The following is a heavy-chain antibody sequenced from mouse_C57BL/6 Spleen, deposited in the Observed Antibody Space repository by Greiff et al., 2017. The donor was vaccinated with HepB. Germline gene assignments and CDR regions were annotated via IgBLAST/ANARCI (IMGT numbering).Heavy chain of an antibody. Sequence: DVQLVESGGGLVKPGGSLKLSCAASGFTFSSYAMSWVRQTPEQRLEWVATISDGGSYTYYPDNVKGRFTISRDNAKNNLYLQMSHLKSEDTAMYYCARDGSLYAMDYWGQGTSVTVSS. CDR3: ARDGSLYAMDY. CDR1: GFTFSSYA. CDR2: ISDGGSYT. D-gene: IGHD4-1*01. J-gene: IGHJ4*01. V-gene: IGHV5-4*01.